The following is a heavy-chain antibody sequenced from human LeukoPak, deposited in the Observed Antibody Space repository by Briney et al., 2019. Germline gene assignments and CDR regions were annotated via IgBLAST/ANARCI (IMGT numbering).Heavy chain of an antibody. CDR1: GGTFSSYA. CDR3: ARVDSSGSTDY. Sequence: SVKVSCKASGGTFSSYAISWVRQAPGQGLEWMGRIIPILGIANYAQKFQGRVTIPADKSTSTAYMELSSLRSEDTAVYYCARVDSSGSTDYWGQGTLVTVSS. D-gene: IGHD6-19*01. CDR2: IIPILGIA. J-gene: IGHJ4*02. V-gene: IGHV1-69*04.